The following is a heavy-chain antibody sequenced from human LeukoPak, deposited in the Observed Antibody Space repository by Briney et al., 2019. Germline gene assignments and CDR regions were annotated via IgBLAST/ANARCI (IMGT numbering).Heavy chain of an antibody. CDR1: GFTFSSYS. V-gene: IGHV3-48*04. CDR2: ISSSSSTI. Sequence: GGSLRLSCAASGFTFSSYSMNWVRQAPGKGLEWVSYISSSSSTIYYADSVKGRFTISRDNAKNSLYLQMNSLRAEDTAVYYCARGGGYSSSWYLVYWGQGTLVTVSS. D-gene: IGHD6-13*01. CDR3: ARGGGYSSSWYLVY. J-gene: IGHJ4*02.